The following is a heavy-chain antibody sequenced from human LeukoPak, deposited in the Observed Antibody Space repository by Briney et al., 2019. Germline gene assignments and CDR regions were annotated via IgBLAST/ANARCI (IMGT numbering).Heavy chain of an antibody. J-gene: IGHJ4*02. Sequence: PGRSLRLSCAASGFIFSSYGMHWVRQAPGKGLEWVAIISFDGGYKYYADSVKGRFTISRDNSKNTLYLQMNNLRDEDTAVYYCALGGLTFDYWGQGTLVTVSS. CDR1: GFIFSSYG. D-gene: IGHD3-9*01. CDR3: ALGGLTFDY. CDR2: ISFDGGYK. V-gene: IGHV3-30*03.